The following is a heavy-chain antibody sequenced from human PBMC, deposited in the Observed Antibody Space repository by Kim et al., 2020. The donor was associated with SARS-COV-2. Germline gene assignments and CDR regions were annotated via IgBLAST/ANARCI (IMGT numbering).Heavy chain of an antibody. V-gene: IGHV3-73*01. D-gene: IGHD5-12*01. Sequence: ATAYAASVKGRFSISRDDSKNTAYLEMNSLKTEDTAVYYCTCGVATPGDFWGQGTLVTVSS. J-gene: IGHJ4*02. CDR3: TCGVATPGDF. CDR2: AT.